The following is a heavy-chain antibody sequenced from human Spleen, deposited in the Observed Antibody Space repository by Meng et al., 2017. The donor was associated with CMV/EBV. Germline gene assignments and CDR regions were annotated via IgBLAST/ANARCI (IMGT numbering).Heavy chain of an antibody. J-gene: IGHJ4*02. CDR3: ARDSGYYGSGTYYTSDY. CDR1: GFTFTTYG. D-gene: IGHD3-10*01. CDR2: IQFDGSNT. Sequence: GESLKISCAVSGFTFTTYGMHWVRQAPGKGLEWVTFIQFDGSNTFYADSVKGRFTISRDNSKNTLYLQMNSLRAEDTAVYYCARDSGYYGSGTYYTSDYWGQGTLVTVSS. V-gene: IGHV3-30*02.